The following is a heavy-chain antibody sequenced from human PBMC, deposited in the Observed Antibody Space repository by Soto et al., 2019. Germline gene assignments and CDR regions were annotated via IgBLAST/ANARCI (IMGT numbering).Heavy chain of an antibody. V-gene: IGHV3-48*01. J-gene: IGHJ6*02. Sequence: GGSLRLSCAASGFTFSSYSMNWVRQAPGKGLEWVSYISSSSSTIYYADSVKGRFTISRDNSKNTLYLQMNSLRAEDTAVYYCARDRGGPPLRYYYGMDVSGQGTTVTVSS. D-gene: IGHD2-15*01. CDR2: ISSSSSTI. CDR1: GFTFSSYS. CDR3: ARDRGGPPLRYYYGMDV.